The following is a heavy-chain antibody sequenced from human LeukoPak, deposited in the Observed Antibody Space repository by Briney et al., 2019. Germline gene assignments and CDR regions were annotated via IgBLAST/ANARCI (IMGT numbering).Heavy chain of an antibody. CDR2: IYYSGST. CDR1: GGSISSSTYY. Sequence: NPSETLSLTCTVSGGSISSSTYYWGWIRQPRGKGLERIGSIYYSGSTYYNPSLKRRVTISVDTSNNQFSLKLSSVTAADTAVYYCARGVRYDSTWFDPWGQGTLVTVSS. D-gene: IGHD3-22*01. CDR3: ARGVRYDSTWFDP. J-gene: IGHJ5*02. V-gene: IGHV4-39*01.